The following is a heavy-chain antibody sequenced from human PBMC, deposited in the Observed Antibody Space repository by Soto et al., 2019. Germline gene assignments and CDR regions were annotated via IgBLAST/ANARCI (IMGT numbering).Heavy chain of an antibody. Sequence: VQMVQSGAEVRRPGASVKISCKASGYSFTNYYIHWVRQAPGQGLEWMGTVNPSDGNTVYAQSFQGRVTMTRDTSANPVYMDLAGLRSEDAAVYFCARGSLDSRSGYDAFDIWGQGTMVNVSS. D-gene: IGHD3-3*01. J-gene: IGHJ3*02. CDR2: VNPSDGNT. CDR1: GYSFTNYY. CDR3: ARGSLDSRSGYDAFDI. V-gene: IGHV1-46*01.